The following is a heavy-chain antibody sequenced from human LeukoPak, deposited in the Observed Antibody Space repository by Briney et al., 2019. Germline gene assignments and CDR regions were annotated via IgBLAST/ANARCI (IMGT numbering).Heavy chain of an antibody. CDR3: APSVTTEGLFDY. Sequence: MTGGSLRLSCAASGFTFSDAWMTWVRQAPGTGLEWVGRIKSKIEGETTDYAAPVKGRFTISRDGSENTLYLQMNSLKTEDTAVYYCAPSVTTEGLFDYWGQGTLVTVSS. V-gene: IGHV3-15*01. CDR1: GFTFSDAW. D-gene: IGHD4-17*01. CDR2: IKSKIEGETT. J-gene: IGHJ4*02.